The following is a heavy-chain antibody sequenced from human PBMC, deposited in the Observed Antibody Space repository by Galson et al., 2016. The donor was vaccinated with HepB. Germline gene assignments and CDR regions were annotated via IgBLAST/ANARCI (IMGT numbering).Heavy chain of an antibody. CDR1: GYTFTSYY. CDR3: AGSDEWGLWVFDH. Sequence: SVKVSCKASGYTFTSYYMHWVRQAPGQGLEWVAMINPRVGSTSYPKKFQDRITMTADTSTRTVYMELSSLRSDDTAVYFCAGSDEWGLWVFDHWGQGTLVTVSS. D-gene: IGHD1-26*01. CDR2: INPRVGST. V-gene: IGHV1-46*01. J-gene: IGHJ4*02.